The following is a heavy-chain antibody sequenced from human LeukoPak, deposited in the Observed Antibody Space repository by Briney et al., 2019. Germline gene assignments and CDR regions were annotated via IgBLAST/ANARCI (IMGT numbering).Heavy chain of an antibody. Sequence: PSETLSLTCAVYGGSFSAYYWSWIRQPLGKGLEWIGEINHNGSTNYNPSLQSRVTIPLDTSKNQFSLKLSSVTAADTAVYYCARVPSPLYYYDGSGYYYFDYWGQGTLVTVSS. CDR2: INHNGST. J-gene: IGHJ4*02. CDR1: GGSFSAYY. V-gene: IGHV4-34*01. CDR3: ARVPSPLYYYDGSGYYYFDY. D-gene: IGHD3-22*01.